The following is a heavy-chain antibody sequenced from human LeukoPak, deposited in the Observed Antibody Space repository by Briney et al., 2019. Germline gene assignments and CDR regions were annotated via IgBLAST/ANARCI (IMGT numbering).Heavy chain of an antibody. CDR2: IIPIFGTT. V-gene: IGHV1-69*01. Sequence: ASVKVSCKASGGTFSSYAISWVRQAPGQGLEWMGGIIPIFGTTNYAQKFQGSVTITADESTSTAYMELSSLRSEDTAVYYCARSNYYYDSSGYPRWFDPWGQGTLVTVSS. CDR1: GGTFSSYA. CDR3: ARSNYYYDSSGYPRWFDP. J-gene: IGHJ5*02. D-gene: IGHD3-22*01.